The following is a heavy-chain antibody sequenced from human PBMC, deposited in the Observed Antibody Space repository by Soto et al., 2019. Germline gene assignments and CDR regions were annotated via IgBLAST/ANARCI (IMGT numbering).Heavy chain of an antibody. J-gene: IGHJ6*02. V-gene: IGHV3-66*01. CDR1: ELTVSSNY. D-gene: IGHD2-15*01. CDR2: IYSNGNT. CDR3: AREQPPALYFGMDV. Sequence: EVQLVESGGGLVQPGGSLRLSCAASELTVSSNYMSWVRQAPGKGLEWVSVIYSNGNTYYADSVKGRFTISRDNSKNTVYLQMNSLRAEDTAVYYCAREQPPALYFGMDVWGQGTAVTVSS.